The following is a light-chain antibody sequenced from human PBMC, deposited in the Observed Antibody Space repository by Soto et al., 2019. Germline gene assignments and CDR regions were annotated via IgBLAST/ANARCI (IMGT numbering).Light chain of an antibody. Sequence: QSVLTQPASVSGSPGQSITISCTGTSSDVGAYNYVSWYQQHPGKAPKLMIYEVNNRPSGVSNRFSGSKSGNTASLTISGLQAEDDADYYCTSYTSSITPLFGGGTQLTVL. CDR3: TSYTSSITPL. J-gene: IGLJ2*01. CDR1: SSDVGAYNY. CDR2: EVN. V-gene: IGLV2-14*01.